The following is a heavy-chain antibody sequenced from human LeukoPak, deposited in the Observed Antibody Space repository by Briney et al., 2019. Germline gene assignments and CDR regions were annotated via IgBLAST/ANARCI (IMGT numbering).Heavy chain of an antibody. CDR3: AKGLVVNDNYFDN. J-gene: IGHJ4*02. V-gene: IGHV3-23*01. D-gene: IGHD2-2*01. CDR2: IGGSDDTT. CDR1: GFSLRTYA. Sequence: GGSLRLSCAASGFSLRTYAMNWVRQVPGKGMEWVSSIGGSDDTTYYADSVKGRFTISSDFSTNTVSLQMTSLRAEDTAVYFCAKGLVVNDNYFDNWGQGTLVTVSS.